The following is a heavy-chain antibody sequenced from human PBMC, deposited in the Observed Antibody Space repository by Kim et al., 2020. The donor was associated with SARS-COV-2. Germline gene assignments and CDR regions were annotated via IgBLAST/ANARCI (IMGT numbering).Heavy chain of an antibody. CDR3: ARGRRYDDSSGYYYETFDY. J-gene: IGHJ4*02. Sequence: GGSLRLSCAASGFTFSSYSMNWVRQAPGKGLEWVSSISSSSSYIYYADSVKGRFTISRDNAKNSLYLQMNSLRAEDTAVYYCARGRRYDDSSGYYYETFDYWGQGTLVTVSS. V-gene: IGHV3-21*01. CDR1: GFTFSSYS. D-gene: IGHD3-22*01. CDR2: ISSSSSYI.